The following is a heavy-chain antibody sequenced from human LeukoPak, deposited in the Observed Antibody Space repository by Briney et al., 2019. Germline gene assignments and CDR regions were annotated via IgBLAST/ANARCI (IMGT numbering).Heavy chain of an antibody. CDR1: GYTFTGYY. V-gene: IGHV1-2*06. CDR2: INPNSGGT. CDR3: ARAGIVVVPAAMLNY. Sequence: ASVKVSCEASGYTFTGYYMHWVRQAPGQGLEWMGRINPNSGGTNYAQKFQGRVTMTRGTSISTAYMELSRLRSDDTAVYYCARAGIVVVPAAMLNYWGQGTLVTVSS. J-gene: IGHJ4*02. D-gene: IGHD2-2*01.